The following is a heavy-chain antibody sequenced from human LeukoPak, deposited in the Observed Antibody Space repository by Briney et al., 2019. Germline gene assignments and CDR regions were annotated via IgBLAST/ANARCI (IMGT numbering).Heavy chain of an antibody. D-gene: IGHD3-22*01. J-gene: IGHJ4*02. Sequence: PSETLSLTCDVSGASISSYYWSWIRQPPGQRLEWIGYLYYTGSTKYNPSLRSRVTISVDTYKNQISLKLSSVTAADTAVYYCARHLIESGSAYYYAFDYWGQGTLVTVSA. CDR1: GASISSYY. CDR3: ARHLIESGSAYYYAFDY. V-gene: IGHV4-59*08. CDR2: LYYTGST.